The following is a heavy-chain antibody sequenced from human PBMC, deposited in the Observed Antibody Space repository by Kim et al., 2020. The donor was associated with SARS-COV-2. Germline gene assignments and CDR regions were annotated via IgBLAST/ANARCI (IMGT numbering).Heavy chain of an antibody. D-gene: IGHD6-13*01. CDR1: GGSFSGYY. CDR2: INHSGST. V-gene: IGHV4-34*01. J-gene: IGHJ5*02. CDR3: ARGIAAAGTGFSRFDP. Sequence: SETLSLTCAVYGGSFSGYYWSWIRQPPGKGLEWIGEINHSGSTNYNPSLKSRVTISVDTSKNQFSLKLSSVTAADTAVYYCARGIAAAGTGFSRFDPWGQGTLVTVSS.